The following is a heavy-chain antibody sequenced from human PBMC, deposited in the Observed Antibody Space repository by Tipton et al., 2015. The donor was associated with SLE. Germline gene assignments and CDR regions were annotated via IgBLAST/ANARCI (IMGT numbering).Heavy chain of an antibody. CDR3: ARAPGIAAAGYFYYGMDV. J-gene: IGHJ6*02. D-gene: IGHD6-13*01. CDR2: INHSGST. Sequence: TLSLTCAVYGGSFSGYYWSWIRQPPGKGLEWIGEINHSGSTNYNPSLKSRVAISIDTSKNQFSLKLSSVTAADTAVYYCARAPGIAAAGYFYYGMDVWGQGTTVTVSS. CDR1: GGSFSGYY. V-gene: IGHV4-34*01.